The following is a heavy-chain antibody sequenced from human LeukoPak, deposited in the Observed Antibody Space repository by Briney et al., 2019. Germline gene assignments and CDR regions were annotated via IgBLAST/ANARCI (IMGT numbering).Heavy chain of an antibody. J-gene: IGHJ6*02. CDR2: INHSGST. CDR1: GGSFSGYY. V-gene: IGHV4-34*01. Sequence: SETLSLTCAVYGGSFSGYYWSWIRQPPGKGLEWIGEINHSGSTNYNPSLKSRVTISVDTSKNQFSLKLSSVTAADTAMYYCARVEDSSSWYDYYYYGMDVWGQGTTVTVSS. D-gene: IGHD6-13*01. CDR3: ARVEDSSSWYDYYYYGMDV.